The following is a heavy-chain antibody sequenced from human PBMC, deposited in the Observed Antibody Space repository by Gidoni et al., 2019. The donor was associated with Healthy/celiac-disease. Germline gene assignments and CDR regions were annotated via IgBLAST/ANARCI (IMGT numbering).Heavy chain of an antibody. CDR3: ARDADGSGVPLFDY. Sequence: QVQRVQSGAEVKKPGASVKVSCTASGYTFTGYYMHWVRQAPGQGLEWMGWINHNSGGTNYAQKFQGRVTMTRDTSISTAYMELSRLRSDDTAVYYCARDADGSGVPLFDYWGQGTLVTVSS. CDR2: INHNSGGT. CDR1: GYTFTGYY. V-gene: IGHV1-2*02. D-gene: IGHD3-10*01. J-gene: IGHJ4*02.